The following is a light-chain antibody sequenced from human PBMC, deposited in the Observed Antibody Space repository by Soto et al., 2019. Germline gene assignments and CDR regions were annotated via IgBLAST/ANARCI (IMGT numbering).Light chain of an antibody. CDR3: QQTYSPPAT. CDR2: EAS. Sequence: DIQMTQSPSSLSASVGGRVTITCRATENINKYVSWYQHQPGKAPNALIYEASNLQSGVPSRFSGSGSGTDFTLTISGLQPDDSATYYCQQTYSPPATFGQGTKVDI. J-gene: IGKJ1*01. CDR1: ENINKY. V-gene: IGKV1-39*01.